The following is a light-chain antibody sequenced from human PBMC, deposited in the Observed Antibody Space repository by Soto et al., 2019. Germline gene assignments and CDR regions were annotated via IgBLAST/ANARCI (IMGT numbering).Light chain of an antibody. CDR3: CSSAPESTYV. CDR1: TDDVGAYNS. V-gene: IGLV2-23*01. CDR2: KGT. J-gene: IGLJ1*01. Sequence: QSALAQPASVSGYPGQSITISCTETTDDVGAYNSVSWYQQLPHKAPQVILYKGTQRPSGVSSRFSGSTSGNAASLTISGLQADDEADYFCCSSAPESTYVFGTGTKVTVL.